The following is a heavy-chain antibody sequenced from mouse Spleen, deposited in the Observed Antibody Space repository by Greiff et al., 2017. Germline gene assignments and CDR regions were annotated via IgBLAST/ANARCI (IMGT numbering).Heavy chain of an antibody. CDR2: IDPENGDT. Sequence: EVQLQQSGAELVRPGASVKLSCTASGFNIKDDYMHWVKQRPEQGLEWIGWIDPENGDTEYASKFQGKATITADTSSNTAYLQLSSLTSEDTAVYYCTIYGNYGEDYFDYWGQGTTLTVSS. D-gene: IGHD2-1*01. CDR1: GFNIKDDY. CDR3: TIYGNYGEDYFDY. J-gene: IGHJ2*01. V-gene: IGHV14-4*01.